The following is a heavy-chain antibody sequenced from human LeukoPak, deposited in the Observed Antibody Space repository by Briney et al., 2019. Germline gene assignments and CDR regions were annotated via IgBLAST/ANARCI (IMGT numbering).Heavy chain of an antibody. CDR1: GGTFSSYA. D-gene: IGHD1-7*01. V-gene: IGHV1-69*04. J-gene: IGHJ4*02. CDR2: IIPILSIA. CDR3: ARSVGVTGTYFDY. Sequence: ASVKVSCKASGGTFSSYAISWVRQAPGQGLEWMGRIIPILSIANYAQKFQSRVTITANKSTSTAYMELRSLRPEDTAVYYCARSVGVTGTYFDYWGQGTLVTVSS.